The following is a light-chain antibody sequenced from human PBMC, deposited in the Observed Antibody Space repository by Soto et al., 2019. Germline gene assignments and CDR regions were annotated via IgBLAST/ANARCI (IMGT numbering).Light chain of an antibody. J-gene: IGKJ5*01. CDR3: QQYKNWPPIN. CDR2: GAS. V-gene: IGKV3-15*01. Sequence: EVVMTQSPATLSVSPGERATLSFRASQSVSSNLAWYQQKPGQAPRLLIYGASTRATGIPARFSGSGSGTEFTLTISSLQSEDFAVYYCQQYKNWPPINFGQGTRREIK. CDR1: QSVSSN.